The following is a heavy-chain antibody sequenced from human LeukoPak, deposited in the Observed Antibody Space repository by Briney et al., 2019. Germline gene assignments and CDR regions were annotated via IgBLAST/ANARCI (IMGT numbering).Heavy chain of an antibody. CDR1: GFTLSHYA. CDR2: ISDDGNNK. J-gene: IGHJ4*02. D-gene: IGHD6-19*01. CDR3: ARDLYSAGWFPDF. Sequence: PGGSLRLSCTASGFTLSHYAMHWIRQAPGKGLEWVAVISDDGNNKYYADSVRGRFSISRDNSKNTSYVQMNSLRVEDTAVYYCARDLYSAGWFPDFWGQGTLVTVSS. V-gene: IGHV3-30*01.